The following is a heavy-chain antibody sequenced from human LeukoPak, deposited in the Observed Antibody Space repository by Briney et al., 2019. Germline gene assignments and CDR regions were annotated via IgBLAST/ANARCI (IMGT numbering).Heavy chain of an antibody. CDR2: MFSSGST. J-gene: IGHJ6*02. CDR1: GGSISSYY. V-gene: IGHV4-39*01. CDR3: ARLEDYYGMDV. Sequence: SETLSLTCTVSGGSISSYYWGWIRQPPGKGLEWIGSMFSSGSTYYNPSLKSRVTISVDTSKNQFSLKVNSVTAADTAVYYCARLEDYYGMDVWGQGTTVIVSS.